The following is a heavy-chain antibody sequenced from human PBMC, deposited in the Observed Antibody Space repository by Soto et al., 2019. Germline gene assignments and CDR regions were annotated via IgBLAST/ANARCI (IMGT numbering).Heavy chain of an antibody. CDR1: GGSISSYY. D-gene: IGHD3-10*01. CDR3: ARLDGSGSYDPLIDH. V-gene: IGHV4-59*08. J-gene: IGHJ4*02. CDR2: IYYSGST. Sequence: PSETLSLTCTVSGGSISSYYWSWIRQPPGKGLEWIGYIYYSGSTNYNPSLKSRVTISVDTSKNQFSLKLSSVTAADTAVYYCARLDGSGSYDPLIDHWGQRSLGSVSS.